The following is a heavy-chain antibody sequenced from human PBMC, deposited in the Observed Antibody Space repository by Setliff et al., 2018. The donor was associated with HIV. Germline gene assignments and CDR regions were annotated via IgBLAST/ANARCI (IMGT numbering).Heavy chain of an antibody. CDR3: ARDLNWGFDY. CDR1: GFTFNTYA. Sequence: GGSLRLSCAASGFTFNTYAMLWVRQAPGKGLEWVAVISDDGSNTYYADSVKGRFTISRDNAKNSLYLQMNSLRVEDTALYYCARDLNWGFDYWGQGTLVTVSS. CDR2: ISDDGSNT. V-gene: IGHV3-30*07. J-gene: IGHJ4*02. D-gene: IGHD7-27*01.